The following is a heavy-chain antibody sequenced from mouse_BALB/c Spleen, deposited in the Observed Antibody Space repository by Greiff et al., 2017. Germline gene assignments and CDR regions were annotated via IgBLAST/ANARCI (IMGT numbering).Heavy chain of an antibody. J-gene: IGHJ3*01. D-gene: IGHD2-10*02. Sequence: EVQLQQSGAELVKPGASVKLSCTASGFNIKDTYMHWVKQRPEQGLEWIVRIEPANGNTKYDPKFQGKATITADTSSNTAYLQLSSLTSEDTAVYYCARGEGYGNPFADWGQGTLVTVSA. CDR2: IEPANGNT. V-gene: IGHV14-3*02. CDR3: ARGEGYGNPFAD. CDR1: GFNIKDTY.